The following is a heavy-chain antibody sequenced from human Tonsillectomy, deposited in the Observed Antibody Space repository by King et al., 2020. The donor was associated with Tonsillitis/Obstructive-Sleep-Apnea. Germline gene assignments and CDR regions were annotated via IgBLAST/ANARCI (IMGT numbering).Heavy chain of an antibody. CDR3: ATFSYYYYYMDV. CDR2: IYYRGST. CDR1: GGSISGHY. V-gene: IGHV4-59*11. Sequence: QLQESGPGLVKPSETLSLTCTVPGGSISGHYWSWIRQPPGKGLEWIGYIYYRGSTNYNPSLKSRVTISVDTSKNQFSLKLSSVTAADTAVYYCATFSYYYYYMDVWGKGTTVTVSS. J-gene: IGHJ6*03.